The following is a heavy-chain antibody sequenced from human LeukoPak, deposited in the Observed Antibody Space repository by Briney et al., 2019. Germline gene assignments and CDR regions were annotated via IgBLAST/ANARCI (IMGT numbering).Heavy chain of an antibody. D-gene: IGHD3-10*01. CDR2: INPSGGST. V-gene: IGHV1-46*01. J-gene: IGHJ6*03. CDR1: GYTFTSYY. Sequence: ASVKVSCKASGYTFTSYYMHWVRQAPGQGLEWMGIINPSGGSTSYAQKFQGRVTMTRDMSTSTVYMELSSLRSEDTAVYYCARAYYGSGSFFAYYMDVWGKGTTVTISS. CDR3: ARAYYGSGSFFAYYMDV.